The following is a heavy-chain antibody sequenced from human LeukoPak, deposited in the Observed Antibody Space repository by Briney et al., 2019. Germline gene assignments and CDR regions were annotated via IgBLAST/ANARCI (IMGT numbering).Heavy chain of an antibody. J-gene: IGHJ5*02. V-gene: IGHV3-21*01. Sequence: GGSLRLSCAASGFIFSDYSFNWVRQAPGKGLEWVSSISSGRSYICYADSVKGRFTISRDNAKESVFLQMNSLRAEDTAVYYCARDRDLGVGNWFDPWGQGTLVTVSS. CDR1: GFIFSDYS. D-gene: IGHD3-3*01. CDR2: ISSGRSYI. CDR3: ARDRDLGVGNWFDP.